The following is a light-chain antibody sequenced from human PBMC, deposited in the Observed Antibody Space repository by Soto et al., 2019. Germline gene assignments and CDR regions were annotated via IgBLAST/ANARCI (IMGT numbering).Light chain of an antibody. V-gene: IGLV4-69*01. Sequence: QLVLTQSPSASASLGASVKLTCTLSSGHSSYAIAWHQQQPEKGPRYLMKLNSDGSHSKGDGIPDRFSGSSSGAERYLTISSLQSEDEADYYGQTWGTGSKVFGGGTKVTVL. CDR2: LNSDGSH. J-gene: IGLJ2*01. CDR1: SGHSSYA. CDR3: QTWGTGSKV.